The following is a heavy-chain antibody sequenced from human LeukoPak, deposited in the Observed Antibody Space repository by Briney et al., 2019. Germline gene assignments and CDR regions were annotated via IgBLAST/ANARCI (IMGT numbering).Heavy chain of an antibody. CDR2: IWYDGSNK. Sequence: PGGSLRLSCVASGFTFSSYGMHWVRQAPGKGLEWVAVIWYDGSNKYYADSVKGRFTISRDNSKNTLYLQMNSLRAEDTAVYYCATGSGFTVTHPLGGYWGQGTLVTVSS. CDR1: GFTFSSYG. D-gene: IGHD4-17*01. J-gene: IGHJ4*02. CDR3: ATGSGFTVTHPLGGY. V-gene: IGHV3-33*01.